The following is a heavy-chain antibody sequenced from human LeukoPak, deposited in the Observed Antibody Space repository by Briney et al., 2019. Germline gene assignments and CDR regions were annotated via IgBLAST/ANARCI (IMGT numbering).Heavy chain of an antibody. V-gene: IGHV4-39*07. CDR1: GDSISSSTYY. CDR2: INHSGST. Sequence: SETLSLTCTVSGDSISSSTYYWGWIRQPPGKGLEWIGEINHSGSTNYNPSLKSRVTISVDTSKNQFSLKLSSVTAADTAVYYCARRRSGGSFAYWGQGTLVTVSS. J-gene: IGHJ4*02. D-gene: IGHD2-15*01. CDR3: ARRRSGGSFAY.